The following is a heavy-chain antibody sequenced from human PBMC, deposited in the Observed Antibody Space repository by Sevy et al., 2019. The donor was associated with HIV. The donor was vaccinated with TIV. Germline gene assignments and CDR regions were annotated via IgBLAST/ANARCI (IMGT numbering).Heavy chain of an antibody. CDR3: ARNDYGGKGGSGDCFDC. Sequence: GGSLRLSCAASGFTFNEYYMSWIRQAPGKGLEWVSYISSRSSYTNYAASVKGRFTTFRDNAQNSLFLQMNSLRAEDTAVSDGARNDYGGKGGSGDCFDCWGQGTLVTVSS. V-gene: IGHV3-11*06. CDR1: GFTFNEYY. D-gene: IGHD4-17*01. CDR2: ISSRSSYT. J-gene: IGHJ4*02.